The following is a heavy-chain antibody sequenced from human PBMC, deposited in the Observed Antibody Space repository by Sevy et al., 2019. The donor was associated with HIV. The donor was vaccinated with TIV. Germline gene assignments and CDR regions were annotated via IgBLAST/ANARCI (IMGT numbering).Heavy chain of an antibody. D-gene: IGHD6-13*01. J-gene: IGHJ6*02. CDR1: GFTVTNNY. Sequence: GGSLILSCAASGFTVTNNYTSWVRQAPGKGLDWVALSYSDDSRYFADSVRGRFTISRDSLKNTLYLQMNSLRAEDTAVYYCARLHPHIAAARAMDVWGQGTTVTVSS. CDR2: SYSDDSR. CDR3: ARLHPHIAAARAMDV. V-gene: IGHV3-53*01.